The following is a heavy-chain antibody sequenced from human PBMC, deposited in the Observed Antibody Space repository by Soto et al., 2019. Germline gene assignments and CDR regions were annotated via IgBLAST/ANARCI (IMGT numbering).Heavy chain of an antibody. CDR2: IGTAGDT. D-gene: IGHD3-10*01. V-gene: IGHV3-13*01. CDR3: ARAVIGPYYYYMDV. Sequence: GGSLRLSCAASGFTFSSYDMHWVRQATGKGLEWVSAIGTAGDTYYPGSVKGRFTISREKSKNSLYLQMNSLRAGDTAVYYGARAVIGPYYYYMDVWGKGTTVTVSS. J-gene: IGHJ6*03. CDR1: GFTFSSYD.